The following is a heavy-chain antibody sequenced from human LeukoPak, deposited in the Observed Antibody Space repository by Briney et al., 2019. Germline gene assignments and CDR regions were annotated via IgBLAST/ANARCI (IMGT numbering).Heavy chain of an antibody. CDR3: ARALQPYAFDI. CDR2: IYPGDSDT. V-gene: IGHV5-51*01. CDR1: GYRFTSYW. J-gene: IGHJ3*02. D-gene: IGHD1-1*01. Sequence: GESLKISWKGSGYRFTSYWIGWVRQMPGKGLEWMGIIYPGDSDTRYSPSFQGQVTISADKSISTAYLQWSSLKASDTAMYYCARALQPYAFDIWGQGTMVTVSS.